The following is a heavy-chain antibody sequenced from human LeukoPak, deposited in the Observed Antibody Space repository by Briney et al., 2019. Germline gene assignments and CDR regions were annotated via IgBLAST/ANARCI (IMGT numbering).Heavy chain of an antibody. J-gene: IGHJ4*02. CDR1: GYTFTSYG. Sequence: HGASVKVSCKASGYTFTSYGISWVRQAPGQGLEWMGWISAYNGNTNYAQKLQGRVTMTTDTSTSTAYMELRSLRSEDTAVYYCATDPSGYDRFDYWGQGTLVTVSS. V-gene: IGHV1-18*01. CDR2: ISAYNGNT. D-gene: IGHD5-12*01. CDR3: ATDPSGYDRFDY.